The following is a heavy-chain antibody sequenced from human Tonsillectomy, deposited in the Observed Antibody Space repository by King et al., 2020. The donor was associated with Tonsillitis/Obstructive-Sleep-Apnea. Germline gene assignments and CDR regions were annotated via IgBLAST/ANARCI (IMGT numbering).Heavy chain of an antibody. CDR2: IKSKTDGGTT. CDR3: TTELLVRVLFDY. Sequence: VQLVESGGGLVKPGGSLRLSCAASGFTFSDAWMSWVRQAPGKGLEWVGRIKSKTDGGTTDYAAPVKGRFTIERDDVKNTVYLQMNSLKTEDTAVYYCTTELLVRVLFDYWGQGTLVTVSS. J-gene: IGHJ4*02. D-gene: IGHD3-10*01. V-gene: IGHV3-15*01. CDR1: GFTFSDAW.